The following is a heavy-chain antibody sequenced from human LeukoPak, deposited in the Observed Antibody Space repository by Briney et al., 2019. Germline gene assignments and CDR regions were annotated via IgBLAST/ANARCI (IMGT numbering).Heavy chain of an antibody. J-gene: IGHJ4*02. CDR2: INPNNGGT. CDR3: ARGHPNYYGSGSYFDY. D-gene: IGHD3-10*01. Sequence: GASVKVSCKASGYAFTGYYMHWVRQAPGQGLEWRGWINPNNGGTNYAQKFQGWVTMTRDTSISTAYMELSRLRSDDTAVYYCARGHPNYYGSGSYFDYWGQGTLVTVSS. V-gene: IGHV1-2*04. CDR1: GYAFTGYY.